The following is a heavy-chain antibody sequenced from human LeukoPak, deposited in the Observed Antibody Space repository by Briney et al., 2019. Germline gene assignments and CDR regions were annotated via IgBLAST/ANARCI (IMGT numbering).Heavy chain of an antibody. J-gene: IGHJ2*01. CDR2: IYHSGST. CDR1: GYSISSGYY. D-gene: IGHD3-22*01. V-gene: IGHV4-38-2*02. CDR3: ARDRQGSYYDSGGYYAYWYFDL. Sequence: PSETLSLTCAVSGYSISSGYYWGWIRQPPGKGLEWIGSIYHSGSTYYNPSLKSRVTMSVDTSKNQFSLKLSSVTAADTAVYYCARDRQGSYYDSGGYYAYWYFDLWGRGTLVTVSS.